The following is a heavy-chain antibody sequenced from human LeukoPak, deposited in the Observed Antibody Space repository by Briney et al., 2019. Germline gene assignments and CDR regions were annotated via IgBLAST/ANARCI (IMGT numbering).Heavy chain of an antibody. CDR3: ARERYYYDSSGSPLRWFDP. CDR1: GDSVSSNSAA. CDR2: TYYRSKWYN. J-gene: IGHJ5*02. D-gene: IGHD3-22*01. V-gene: IGHV6-1*01. Sequence: SQTLSLTCAISGDSVSSNSAAWNWIRQSPSRGLEWLGRTYYRSKWYNDYAVSVKSRITINPDTSKNQFSLQLNSVTPEDTAVYYCARERYYYDSSGSPLRWFDPWGQGTLVTVSS.